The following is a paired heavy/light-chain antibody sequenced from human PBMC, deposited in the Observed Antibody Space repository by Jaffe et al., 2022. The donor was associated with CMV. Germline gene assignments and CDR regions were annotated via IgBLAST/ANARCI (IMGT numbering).Heavy chain of an antibody. D-gene: IGHD2-15*01. Sequence: EVQLVESGGGLVQPGGSLRLSCAASGFTFSSYWMSWVRQAPGKGLEWVANIKQDGSEKYYVDSVKGRFTISRDNAKNSLYLQMNSLRAEDTAVYYCARDGGDIVVVVAAKGGMDVWGQGTTVTVSS. CDR3: ARDGGDIVVVVAAKGGMDV. CDR1: GFTFSSYW. J-gene: IGHJ6*02. V-gene: IGHV3-7*01. CDR2: IKQDGSEK.
Light chain of an antibody. CDR2: AAS. V-gene: IGKV1-39*01. CDR1: QSISSY. CDR3: QQSYSTPRT. J-gene: IGKJ5*01. Sequence: DIQMTQSPSSLSASVGDRVTITCRASQSISSYLNWYQQKPGKAPKLLIYAASSLQSGVPSRFSGSGSGTDFTLTISSLQPEDFATYYCQQSYSTPRTFGQGTRLEIK.